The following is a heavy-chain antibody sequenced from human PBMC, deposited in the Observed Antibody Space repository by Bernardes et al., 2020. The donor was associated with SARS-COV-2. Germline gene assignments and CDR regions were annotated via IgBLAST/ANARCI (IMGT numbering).Heavy chain of an antibody. CDR1: GYTFTSYG. V-gene: IGHV1-18*04. Sequence: ASVKVSCKASGYTFTSYGINWVRQAPGQGLEWMGWISAYNGNTNYAQKLQGRVTMTTDTSTSTAYMELRSLRSDDTAVYYCARMSVVGAFWYYYYGMDVWGQGTTVTVSS. CDR2: ISAYNGNT. CDR3: ARMSVVGAFWYYYYGMDV. J-gene: IGHJ6*02. D-gene: IGHD1-26*01.